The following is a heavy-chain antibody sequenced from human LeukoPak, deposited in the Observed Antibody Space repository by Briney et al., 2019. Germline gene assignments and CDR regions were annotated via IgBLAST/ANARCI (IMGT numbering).Heavy chain of an antibody. CDR3: ARRDEYSSSVDWFDP. CDR1: GFTFSSYS. V-gene: IGHV3-21*01. CDR2: ISSSSYI. J-gene: IGHJ5*02. D-gene: IGHD6-6*01. Sequence: GGSLRLSCAASGFTFSSYSMNWVRQAPGKGLEWVSSISSSSYIYYADSVKGRFTISRDNAKNSLYLQMNSLRAEDTAVYYCARRDEYSSSVDWFDPWGQGTLVTVSS.